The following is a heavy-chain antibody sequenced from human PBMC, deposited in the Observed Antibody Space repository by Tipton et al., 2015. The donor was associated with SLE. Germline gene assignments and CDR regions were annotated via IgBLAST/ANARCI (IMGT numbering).Heavy chain of an antibody. CDR1: GGSISTYY. D-gene: IGHD3-3*01. J-gene: IGHJ4*02. Sequence: TLSLTCTVSGGSISTYYWSWIRQPPGKGLEWIGYIYYSGSTNYNPSLKSRVTISVDTSKNQFSLKLSSVTAADMAVYYCARSPRGGGYYPYYFDYWGQGTLVTVSS. CDR3: ARSPRGGGYYPYYFDY. V-gene: IGHV4-59*01. CDR2: IYYSGST.